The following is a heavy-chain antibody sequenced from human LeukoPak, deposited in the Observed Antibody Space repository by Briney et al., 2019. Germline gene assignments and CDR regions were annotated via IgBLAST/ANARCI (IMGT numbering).Heavy chain of an antibody. J-gene: IGHJ4*02. D-gene: IGHD6-19*01. CDR3: AKDKYSSGYFDY. CDR2: ISGSGGST. V-gene: IGHV3-23*01. Sequence: GGSLRLSCAASGFTFSSYAMSWVRQAPGKGLEWVSAISGSGGSTYYVESVKGRFTISRDNSKNTLYLQMNSLRAEDTAVYYCAKDKYSSGYFDYWGQGTLVTVSS. CDR1: GFTFSSYA.